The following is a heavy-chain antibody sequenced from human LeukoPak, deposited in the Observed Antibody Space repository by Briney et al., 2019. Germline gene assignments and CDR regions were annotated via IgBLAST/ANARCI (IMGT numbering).Heavy chain of an antibody. V-gene: IGHV4-61*02. CDR2: IYTSGST. CDR1: GGSISSGSYY. CDR3: ARGWGFGELLYNWFDP. J-gene: IGHJ5*02. Sequence: PSETLSLTCTVSGGSISSGSYYWSWIRQPAGKGLEWIGRIYTSGSTNYNPSLKSRVTISVDTSKNQFSLKLSSVTAADTAVYYCARGWGFGELLYNWFDPWGQGTLVTVSS. D-gene: IGHD3-10*01.